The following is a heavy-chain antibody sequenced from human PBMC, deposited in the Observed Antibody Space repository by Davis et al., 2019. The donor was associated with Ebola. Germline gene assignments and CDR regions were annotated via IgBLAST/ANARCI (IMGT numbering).Heavy chain of an antibody. CDR3: ARARITMVRGVI. D-gene: IGHD3-10*01. CDR2: IYYSGGT. CDR1: GGSISSGGYY. J-gene: IGHJ4*02. Sequence: SETLSLTCTVSGGSISSGGYYWSWIRQHPGKGLEWIGYIYYSGGTYYNPSLKSRVTISVDTSKNQFSLKLSSVTAADTAVYYCARARITMVRGVIWSQGTLVTVSS. V-gene: IGHV4-31*03.